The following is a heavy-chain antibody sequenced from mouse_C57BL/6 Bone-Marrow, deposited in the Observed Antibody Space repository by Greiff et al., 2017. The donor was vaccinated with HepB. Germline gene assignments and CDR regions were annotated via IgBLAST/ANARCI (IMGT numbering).Heavy chain of an antibody. V-gene: IGHV1-4*01. J-gene: IGHJ2*01. CDR2: INPSSGYS. CDR3: DLREDYFDY. Sequence: VQLQESGAELARPGASVKMSCKASGYTFTSYTMHWVKQRPGQGLEWIGYINPSSGYSKYNQKFKDKATLTADKSSSTAYMQLSSLTSEDSAVYYCDLREDYFDYWGQGTTLTVSS. CDR1: GYTFTSYT. D-gene: IGHD1-1*01.